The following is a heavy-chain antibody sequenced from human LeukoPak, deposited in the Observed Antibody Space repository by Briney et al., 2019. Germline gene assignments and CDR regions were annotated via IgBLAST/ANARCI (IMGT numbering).Heavy chain of an antibody. J-gene: IGHJ6*02. CDR3: ARALEGDYYYYYYGMDV. CDR2: INPSGGST. CDR1: GYTFTSYY. V-gene: IGHV1-46*01. Sequence: GASVKVSCKASGYTFTSYYMHWVRQAPGQGLEWMGIINPSGGSTSYAQKFQGRVTMTRDTSTSTVYVELSSLRSEDTAVYYCARALEGDYYYYYYGMDVWGQGTTVTVSS. D-gene: IGHD2-21*02.